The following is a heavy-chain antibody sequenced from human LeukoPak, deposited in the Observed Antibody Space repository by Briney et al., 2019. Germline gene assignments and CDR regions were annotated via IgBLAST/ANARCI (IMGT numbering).Heavy chain of an antibody. V-gene: IGHV3-66*01. CDR2: IYSGGST. CDR3: ARDRTMVRGVPAFDY. Sequence: GGSLRLSCADSGFTVSSNYMSWVRQAPGKGLEWVSVIYSGGSTYYADSVKGRFTISRDNSKNTLYLQMNSLRAEDTAVYYCARDRTMVRGVPAFDYWGQGTLVTVSS. CDR1: GFTVSSNY. D-gene: IGHD3-10*01. J-gene: IGHJ4*02.